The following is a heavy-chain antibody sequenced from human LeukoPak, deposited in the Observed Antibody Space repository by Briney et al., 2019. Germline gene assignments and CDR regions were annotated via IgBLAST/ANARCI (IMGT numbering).Heavy chain of an antibody. Sequence: ASVKVSCKASGYTFTSYGISWVRQAPGQGLEGMGWISAYNGNTNYAQKLQGRVTMTTDTSTSTAYMELRSLRSDDTAVYYCARSHFFDYSNYYYYYMDVWGKGTTVTVSS. J-gene: IGHJ6*03. V-gene: IGHV1-18*01. CDR2: ISAYNGNT. CDR1: GYTFTSYG. CDR3: ARSHFFDYSNYYYYYMDV. D-gene: IGHD4-11*01.